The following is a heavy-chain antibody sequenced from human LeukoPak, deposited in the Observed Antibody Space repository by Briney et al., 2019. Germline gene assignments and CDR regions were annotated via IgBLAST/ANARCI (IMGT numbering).Heavy chain of an antibody. CDR2: IKSRNRGETV. CDR1: GFTFSDAW. Sequence: GGSLRLSWAASGFTFSDAWMNWVRLAPGKGLEWVGRIKSRNRGETVDYAAPVKGRFTISRDDSKTTVYLQMNSLKTEDTAIYYCTTDGSTTLSNTFDYWGQGTLVTVSS. CDR3: TTDGSTTLSNTFDY. V-gene: IGHV3-15*01. D-gene: IGHD1-26*01. J-gene: IGHJ4*02.